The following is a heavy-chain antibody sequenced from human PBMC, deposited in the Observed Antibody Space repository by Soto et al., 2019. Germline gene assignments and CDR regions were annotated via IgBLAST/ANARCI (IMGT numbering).Heavy chain of an antibody. J-gene: IGHJ5*02. CDR1: GFTFSDYY. CDR2: ISSSSSYT. Sequence: PGGSLRLSCAASGFTFSDYYMSWIRQAPGKGLEWVSYISSSSSYTNYADSVKGRFTISRDNAKNSLYLQMNSLRAEDTAVYYCARRTDGITGTPFARRFDPWGQGTLVTVSS. CDR3: ARRTDGITGTPFARRFDP. D-gene: IGHD1-7*01. V-gene: IGHV3-11*06.